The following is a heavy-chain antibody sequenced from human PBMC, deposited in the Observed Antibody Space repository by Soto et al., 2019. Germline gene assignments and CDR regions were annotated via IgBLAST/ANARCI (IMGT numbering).Heavy chain of an antibody. V-gene: IGHV3-23*01. D-gene: IGHD2-2*01. CDR2: ISGSGGST. CDR1: GFTFSSYA. CDR3: AKDPRGEGIVVVPAAMREGPFDY. J-gene: IGHJ4*02. Sequence: PGGSLRLSCAASGFTFSSYAMSWVRQAPGKGLEWVSAISGSGGSTYYADSVKGRFTISRDNSKNTLYLQMNSLRAEDTAVYYGAKDPRGEGIVVVPAAMREGPFDYWGQGTLVTVSS.